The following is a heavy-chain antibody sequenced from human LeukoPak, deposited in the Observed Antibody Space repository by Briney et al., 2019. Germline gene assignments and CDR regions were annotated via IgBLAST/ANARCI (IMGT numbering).Heavy chain of an antibody. CDR3: ARVWGDYSYYYYGMDV. CDR2: IYYSGSN. D-gene: IGHD3-16*01. J-gene: IGHJ6*02. Sequence: AETLSLTCTVSGGSISSYYWSRIRQPPGKGLEWIGYIYYSGSNNYNPSLKSRVTISVDTSTNQFSLKLSSVTAADTAVYYCARVWGDYSYYYYGMDVWGQGTTVTVSS. CDR1: GGSISSYY. V-gene: IGHV4-59*01.